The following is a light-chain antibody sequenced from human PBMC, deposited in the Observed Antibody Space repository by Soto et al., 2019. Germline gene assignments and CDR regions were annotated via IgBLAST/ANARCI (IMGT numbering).Light chain of an antibody. V-gene: IGKV1-5*03. CDR3: QQYTSYSPYT. CDR2: KAS. CDR1: QTINSW. J-gene: IGKJ2*01. Sequence: DIQMTQSPSTLSASVGDRVTVTCRASQTINSWLAWYQQKPGKAPKLLIYKASSLENGVPSRFSGSGSGTDFTLTINSLQPDDFATYYCQQYTSYSPYTFGQGTKLEIK.